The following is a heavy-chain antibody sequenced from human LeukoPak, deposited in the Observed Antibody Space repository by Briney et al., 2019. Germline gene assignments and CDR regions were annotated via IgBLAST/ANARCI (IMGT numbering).Heavy chain of an antibody. CDR2: INPNSGGT. V-gene: IGHV1-2*02. J-gene: IGHJ5*02. CDR3: ARVRDGYNYNWFDP. Sequence: GASVKVSCKASGYTFTGYYMHWVRQAPGQGLEWMGWINPNSGGTNYAQKFQGRVTITADESTSTAYMELSSLRSEDTAVYYCARVRDGYNYNWFDPWGQGTLVTVSS. CDR1: GYTFTGYY. D-gene: IGHD5-24*01.